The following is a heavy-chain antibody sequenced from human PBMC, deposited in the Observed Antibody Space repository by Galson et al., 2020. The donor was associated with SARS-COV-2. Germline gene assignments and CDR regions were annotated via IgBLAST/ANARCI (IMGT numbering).Heavy chain of an antibody. CDR1: GYRFTSYW. CDR3: ARHTADCSNGICYADYYHGMDV. D-gene: IGHD2-8*01. CDR2: VFPGDSET. V-gene: IGHV5-51*01. Sequence: SVKVSCQASGYRFTSYWIGWVRQMPGKGLEWMGIVFPGDSETRYSPSFQGQVTISADKSISTAYLQWSSLKPSDTAMYYCARHTADCSNGICYADYYHGMDVWGQGTAVTVS. J-gene: IGHJ6*02.